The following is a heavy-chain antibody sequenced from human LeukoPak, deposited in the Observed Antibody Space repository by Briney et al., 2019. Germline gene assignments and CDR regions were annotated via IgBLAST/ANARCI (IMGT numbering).Heavy chain of an antibody. CDR1: GGSFSGYY. Sequence: SETLSLTCAVYGGSFSGYYWSWIRQPPGKGLEWIGEINHSGSTNYNPSLKSRVTISVDTSKNQFSLKLSSVTAADTAVYYCAGRRYYYGSGSYYVDYWGQGTLVTVSS. CDR3: AGRRYYYGSGSYYVDY. J-gene: IGHJ4*02. D-gene: IGHD3-10*01. CDR2: INHSGST. V-gene: IGHV4-34*01.